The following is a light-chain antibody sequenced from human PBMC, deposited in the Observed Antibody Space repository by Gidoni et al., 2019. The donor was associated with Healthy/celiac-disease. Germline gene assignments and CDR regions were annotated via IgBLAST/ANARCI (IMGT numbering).Light chain of an antibody. V-gene: IGKV1-39*01. J-gene: IGKJ4*01. CDR2: AAS. Sequence: DIPMTQSPSSLSASVGDRVTITCRASTSISSYLNWYQQKPGKAPKLLIYAASSLQSGVPSRFSGSGSGTDFTLTISSLQPEDFATYYCQQSYSTPVTFGGGTKVEIK. CDR1: TSISSY. CDR3: QQSYSTPVT.